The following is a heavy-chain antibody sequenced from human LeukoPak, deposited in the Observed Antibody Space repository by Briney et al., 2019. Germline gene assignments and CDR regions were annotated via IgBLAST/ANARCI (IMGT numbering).Heavy chain of an antibody. V-gene: IGHV3-23*01. Sequence: GGSLRLSCAASGFTFSSYAMRWVRQAPGEGLEWVSTVSGSNGNTHYADSVKGRFTISRDNSKNTLYLQMNSLRAEDTAVYYCVRESPVAAVGRSWFDPWDQGTLVTVSS. CDR1: GFTFSSYA. J-gene: IGHJ5*02. CDR3: VRESPVAAVGRSWFDP. CDR2: VSGSNGNT. D-gene: IGHD6-13*01.